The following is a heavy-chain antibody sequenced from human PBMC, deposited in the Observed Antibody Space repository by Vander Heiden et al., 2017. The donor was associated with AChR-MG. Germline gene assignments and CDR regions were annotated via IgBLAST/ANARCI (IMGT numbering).Heavy chain of an antibody. J-gene: IGHJ5*02. V-gene: IGHV1-2*02. CDR2: INPNSGGT. Sequence: QVQLVQSGAEVKKPGASVKVSCKASGYTFTGYYMHWVRQAPGQGLEWMGWINPNSGGTNYAQKFQGRVTMTRDTSISTAYMELSRLRSDDTAVYYCAREAMIFRRQRLGNWFDPWGQGTLVTVSS. CDR3: AREAMIFRRQRLGNWFDP. D-gene: IGHD3-16*01. CDR1: GYTFTGYY.